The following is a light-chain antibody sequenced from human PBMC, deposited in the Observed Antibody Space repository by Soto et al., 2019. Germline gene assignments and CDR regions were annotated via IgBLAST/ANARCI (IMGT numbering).Light chain of an antibody. Sequence: DIQMTQSPSSLSASVGDRVTITFRASQSISSYLNWYQQKPGKAPNLLIYAASSLQSGVPSRFSGSGSGTDFTLTINSLHPEDFATYYCQQSYSTPITFGQGTRLEI. CDR2: AAS. CDR1: QSISSY. V-gene: IGKV1-39*01. CDR3: QQSYSTPIT. J-gene: IGKJ5*01.